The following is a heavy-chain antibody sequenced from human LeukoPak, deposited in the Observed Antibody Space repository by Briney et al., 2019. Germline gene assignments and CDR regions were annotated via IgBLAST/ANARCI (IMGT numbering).Heavy chain of an antibody. CDR1: GGTFSSYA. J-gene: IGHJ4*02. CDR3: ARVGSYSYYFDY. V-gene: IGHV1-69*13. Sequence: SVTVSCKASGGTFSSYAISWVRQAPGQGLEWMGGIIPIFGTANYAQKFQGRVTITADESTSTAYMELSSLRSEDTAVYYCARVGSYSYYFDYWGQGTLVTVSS. CDR2: IIPIFGTA. D-gene: IGHD1-26*01.